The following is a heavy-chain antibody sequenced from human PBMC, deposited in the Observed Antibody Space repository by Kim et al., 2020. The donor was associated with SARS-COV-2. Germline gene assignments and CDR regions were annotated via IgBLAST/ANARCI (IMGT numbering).Heavy chain of an antibody. V-gene: IGHV4-4*07. Sequence: SETLSLTCTVSGGSISSYYWSWIRQPAGKGLEWIGRIYTSGSTNYNPSLKSRVTMSVDTSKNQFSLKLSSVTAADTVVYYCARDFPPGGYEFWSGRPGGGFDPWGQGTLVPVSS. CDR2: IYTSGST. D-gene: IGHD3-3*01. J-gene: IGHJ5*02. CDR1: GGSISSYY. CDR3: ARDFPPGGYEFWSGRPGGGFDP.